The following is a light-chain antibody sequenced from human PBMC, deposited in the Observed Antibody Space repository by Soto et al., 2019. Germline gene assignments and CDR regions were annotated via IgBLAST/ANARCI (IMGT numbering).Light chain of an antibody. CDR3: QQGSNWPPAYS. Sequence: EIVLTQSPATLSLSPGERVTLSCRASQSVSNYLAWYQQKPGQAPRLLIYDASNKATGIPARFSGSGSGTDLTLTISSLEPEECAVYYCQQGSNWPPAYSFGQGTKLEIK. J-gene: IGKJ2*03. V-gene: IGKV3-11*01. CDR1: QSVSNY. CDR2: DAS.